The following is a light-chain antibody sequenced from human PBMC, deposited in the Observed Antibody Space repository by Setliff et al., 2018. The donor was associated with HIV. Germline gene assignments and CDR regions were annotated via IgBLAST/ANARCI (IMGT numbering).Light chain of an antibody. V-gene: IGLV2-23*02. CDR2: DVT. Sequence: SVLAQPASMSGSPGQSITISCTGTSDDVGASNYVSWYQHHPGEVPKPIIYDVTKRPSGVSSRFSGSKSGNTASLTISGLHSEDEADYYCCSFVGSDSWMFGGGTKVTVL. CDR3: CSFVGSDSWM. CDR1: SDDVGASNY. J-gene: IGLJ3*02.